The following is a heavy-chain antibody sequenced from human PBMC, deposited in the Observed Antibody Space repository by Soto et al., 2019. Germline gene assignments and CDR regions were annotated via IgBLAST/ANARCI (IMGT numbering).Heavy chain of an antibody. Sequence: EVPLVESGGGLIQPGGSLRLSCAASGFAVSSKYMTWVRQAPGKGLEWVSVIYGGGTTYYADSVKGRFTISRDTSKNTLYLQMNSLGAEDTAVYYCVQPAGWPGFDFWGQGTLVTVSS. J-gene: IGHJ4*02. CDR3: VQPAGWPGFDF. V-gene: IGHV3-53*01. D-gene: IGHD6-19*01. CDR1: GFAVSSKY. CDR2: IYGGGTT.